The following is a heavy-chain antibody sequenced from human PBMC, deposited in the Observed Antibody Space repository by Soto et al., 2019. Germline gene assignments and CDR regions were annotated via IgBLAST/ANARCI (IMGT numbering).Heavy chain of an antibody. Sequence: PSETLSLTCTVSGGSISSYYWSWIRQPPGKGLEWIGYIYYSGSTNYNPSLKSRVTISVDTSKNQFSLKLSSVTAADTAVYYCARDRGRSGYHSYSYGMDVWGQGTTVTVSS. CDR3: ARDRGRSGYHSYSYGMDV. V-gene: IGHV4-59*01. D-gene: IGHD3-3*01. CDR1: GGSISSYY. CDR2: IYYSGST. J-gene: IGHJ6*02.